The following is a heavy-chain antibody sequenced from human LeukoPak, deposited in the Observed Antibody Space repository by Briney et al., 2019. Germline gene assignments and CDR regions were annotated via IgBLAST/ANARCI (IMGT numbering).Heavy chain of an antibody. D-gene: IGHD3-9*01. J-gene: IGHJ5*02. CDR1: GFTFSDYY. Sequence: GGSLRLSCAASGFTFSDYYMSWIRQAPGKGLEWVSYISSSGSTIYYADSVKGRFTISRDNAKNSLYLQMNSLRSEDTAVYYCARDSDRQTYDILTGGGFDPWGQGTLVTVSS. CDR2: ISSSGSTI. CDR3: ARDSDRQTYDILTGGGFDP. V-gene: IGHV3-11*01.